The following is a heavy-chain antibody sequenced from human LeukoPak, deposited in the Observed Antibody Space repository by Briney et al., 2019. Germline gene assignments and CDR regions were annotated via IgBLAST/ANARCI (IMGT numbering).Heavy chain of an antibody. CDR1: GFTFSSYG. J-gene: IGHJ4*02. V-gene: IGHV3-21*01. D-gene: IGHD3-22*01. CDR3: ARITYYYDTSAYYFCDY. CDR2: ISSSISYI. Sequence: GGSLRLSCAASGFTFSSYGMNWVRQAPGKGLEWVSSISSSISYIFYADSVKGRFTISRDNAKNSLYLQMNSLRAEDTAVYYCARITYYYDTSAYYFCDYWGQGTLVTVSS.